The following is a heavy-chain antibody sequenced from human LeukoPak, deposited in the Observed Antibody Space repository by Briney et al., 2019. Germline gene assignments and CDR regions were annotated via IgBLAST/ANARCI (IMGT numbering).Heavy chain of an antibody. Sequence: GGSLRLSCAASGFSLSSYWMNWVRQAPGKGPEWVANIEKDGSEKNYVDSAKGRFTISRDNAKNLVYLQMNSLRAEDTAVYYCVGGVGWLSDYWGQGTLVTVSS. J-gene: IGHJ4*02. CDR3: VGGVGWLSDY. CDR2: IEKDGSEK. CDR1: GFSLSSYW. D-gene: IGHD6-19*01. V-gene: IGHV3-7*04.